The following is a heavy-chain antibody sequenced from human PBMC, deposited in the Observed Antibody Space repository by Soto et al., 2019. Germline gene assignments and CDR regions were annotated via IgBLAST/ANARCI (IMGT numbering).Heavy chain of an antibody. CDR2: IQSTPAGGTT. CDR3: TTLSSGTFHH. V-gene: IGHV3-15*01. Sequence: EVQVVESGGGLVQPGGSLRLSCAASGFTFSNAWMSWVRQAPGKGLEWVGRIQSTPAGGTTEFTASVKDRFTISRDDSKNTLFLQMSSLKTEDTAVYYCTTLSSGTFHHWGQGTLVTVSS. J-gene: IGHJ4*02. CDR1: GFTFSNAW. D-gene: IGHD1-26*01.